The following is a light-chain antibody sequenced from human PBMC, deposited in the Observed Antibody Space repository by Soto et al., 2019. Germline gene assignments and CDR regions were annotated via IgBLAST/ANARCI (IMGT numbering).Light chain of an antibody. CDR1: SSNIGAGYD. CDR3: QSYDNSLSGYV. Sequence: QSVLTQPPSVSGAPGQRVTISCTGSSSNIGAGYDVHWYQQRPGTAPKLLIFANNNRPSGVPDRFSGSKSGTSASLAITGLQAEDDADYYCQSYDNSLSGYVFGTGTKVTVL. V-gene: IGLV1-40*01. CDR2: ANN. J-gene: IGLJ1*01.